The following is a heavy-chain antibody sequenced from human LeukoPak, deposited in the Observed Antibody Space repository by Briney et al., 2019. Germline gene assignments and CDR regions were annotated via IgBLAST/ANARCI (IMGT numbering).Heavy chain of an antibody. D-gene: IGHD6-19*01. Sequence: PGGSLRLSCAASGFTFSSYGMHWVRQAPGKGLEWVAVIWYDGSNKYYADSVKGRFTISRDNSKNTLYLQMNSLRAEDTAVYYCARDYGYSSGWYGNYYYYYGMDVWGQGTTVTVSS. J-gene: IGHJ6*02. CDR2: IWYDGSNK. CDR1: GFTFSSYG. V-gene: IGHV3-33*01. CDR3: ARDYGYSSGWYGNYYYYYGMDV.